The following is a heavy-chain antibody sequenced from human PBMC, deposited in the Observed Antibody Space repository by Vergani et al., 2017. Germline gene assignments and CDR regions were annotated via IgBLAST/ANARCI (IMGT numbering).Heavy chain of an antibody. CDR2: ISSDGGST. CDR1: GFSFNTSP. J-gene: IGHJ4*01. CDR3: AGPQGTSVYCCGGFDY. D-gene: IGHD3-22*01. V-gene: IGHV3-23*01. Sequence: EVQLLESGGGLVQPGGSLRLSCAASGFSFNTSPMTWVRQAPGKGLEWVSTISSDGGSTYYADSVKGRFTISRDNSKNTLSLQMNSLTAESTATYYCAGPQGTSVYCCGGFDYWGQGILVTVSS.